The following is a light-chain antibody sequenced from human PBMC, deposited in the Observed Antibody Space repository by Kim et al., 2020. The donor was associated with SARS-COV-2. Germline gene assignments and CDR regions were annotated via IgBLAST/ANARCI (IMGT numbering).Light chain of an antibody. J-gene: IGKJ5*01. Sequence: SLGERATCSCRASQSVRSNLAWYQQKPGQAPRLLIYDAPNRATGIPVRFSGSGSGTEFTLTISSLQSEDFAVYYCQQYNDWSPLTFGQGTRLEIQ. V-gene: IGKV3-15*01. CDR1: QSVRSN. CDR2: DAP. CDR3: QQYNDWSPLT.